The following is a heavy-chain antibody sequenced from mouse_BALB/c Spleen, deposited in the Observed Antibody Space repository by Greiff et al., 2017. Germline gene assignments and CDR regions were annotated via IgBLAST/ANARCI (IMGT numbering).Heavy chain of an antibody. CDR3: ARDYAY. Sequence: QVQLQQPGAELVKPGTSVKLSCKASGYNFTSYWINWVKLRPGQGLEWIGDIYPGSGSTNYNEKFKSKATLTVDTSSSTAYMQLSSLASEDSALYDCARDYAYWGQGTLVTVSA. J-gene: IGHJ3*01. D-gene: IGHD1-1*01. CDR1: GYNFTSYW. V-gene: IGHV1-55*01. CDR2: IYPGSGST.